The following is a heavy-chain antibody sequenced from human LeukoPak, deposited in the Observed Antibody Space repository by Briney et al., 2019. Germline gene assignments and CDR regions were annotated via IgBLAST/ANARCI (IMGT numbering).Heavy chain of an antibody. CDR3: AREKPSGSLDY. J-gene: IGHJ4*02. CDR1: GFTFSSYS. CDR2: ISSSSSTI. V-gene: IGHV3-48*04. Sequence: PGGSLRLSCAASGFTFSSYSMNWVRQAPGKGLEWVSYISSSSSTIYYADSVKGRFTISRDNAKNSLYLQMNSLRAEDTAVYYCAREKPSGSLDYWGQGTLVTVSS. D-gene: IGHD1-26*01.